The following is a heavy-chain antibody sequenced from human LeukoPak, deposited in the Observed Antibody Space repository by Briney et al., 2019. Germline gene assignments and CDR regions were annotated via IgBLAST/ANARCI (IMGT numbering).Heavy chain of an antibody. CDR1: GFTFGDYA. J-gene: IGHJ4*02. CDR2: IRSKAYRGTA. D-gene: IGHD3-22*01. CDR3: FSVRDSSAYYHSGVDY. Sequence: GGSLTLSCTTSGFTFGDYAMSWVRQAPGKGLEWVGFIRSKAYRGTAQYAASVKGRFTISRDDSKSITYLQTNSLETEDTAVYYCFSVRDSSAYYHSGVDYWGQGTLVTVSS. V-gene: IGHV3-49*04.